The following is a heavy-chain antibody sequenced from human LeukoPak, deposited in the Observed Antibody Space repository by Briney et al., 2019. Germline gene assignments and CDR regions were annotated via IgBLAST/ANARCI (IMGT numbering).Heavy chain of an antibody. V-gene: IGHV1-18*01. J-gene: IGHJ4*02. CDR3: ARDRARLLWFGELLDYFDY. Sequence: ASVKVSCKASGHTFTSYGISCVRQAPGQGLEWMEWISAYNGNTNYAQKLQGRVTMTTDTSTSTAYMELRSLRSDDTAVYYCARDRARLLWFGELLDYFDYWGQGTLVTVSS. D-gene: IGHD3-10*01. CDR2: ISAYNGNT. CDR1: GHTFTSYG.